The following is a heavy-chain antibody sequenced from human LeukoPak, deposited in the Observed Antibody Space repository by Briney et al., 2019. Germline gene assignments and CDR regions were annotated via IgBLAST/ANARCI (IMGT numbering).Heavy chain of an antibody. CDR1: GYTFTSYG. D-gene: IGHD3-22*01. CDR2: ISAYNGNT. Sequence: GASVKVSCKASGYTFTSYGISWVRQAPGQGLEWMGWISAYNGNTNYAQKLQGRVTMTTDTSTSTAYMELRSLRSDDTAVYYCAREYGYYDSSGYYSDYRGQGTLVTVSS. J-gene: IGHJ4*02. CDR3: AREYGYYDSSGYYSDY. V-gene: IGHV1-18*01.